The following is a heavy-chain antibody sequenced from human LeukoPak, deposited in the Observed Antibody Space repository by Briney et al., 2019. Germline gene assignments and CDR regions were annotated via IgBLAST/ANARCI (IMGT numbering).Heavy chain of an antibody. J-gene: IGHJ5*02. CDR2: FYTGGST. CDR3: AGTLANYYDT. Sequence: SETLSLTCTVSGGSINSGNYFWSWIRQPAGKGLEWIGRFYTGGSTNYSPSLKSRVTISVDTSKNQFSLKLSSVTAADTAVYYCAGTLANYYDTWGQGTLVTVSS. V-gene: IGHV4-61*02. CDR1: GGSINSGNYF. D-gene: IGHD3-22*01.